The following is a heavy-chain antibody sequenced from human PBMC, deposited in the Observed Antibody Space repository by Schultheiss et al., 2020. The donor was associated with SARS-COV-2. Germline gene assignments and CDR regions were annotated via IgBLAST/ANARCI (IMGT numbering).Heavy chain of an antibody. CDR3: ARIAVAGIDY. V-gene: IGHV4-59*04. D-gene: IGHD6-19*01. CDR1: GGSFSGYY. CDR2: IYYSGST. Sequence: SETLSLTCAVYGGSFSGYYWSWIRQPPGKGLEWIGYIYYSGSTYYNPSLKSRVTISVDTSKNQFSLKLSSVTAADTAVYYCARIAVAGIDYWGQGTLVTVSS. J-gene: IGHJ4*02.